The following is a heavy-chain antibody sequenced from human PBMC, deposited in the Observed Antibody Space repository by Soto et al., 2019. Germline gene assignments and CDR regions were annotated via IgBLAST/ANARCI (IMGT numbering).Heavy chain of an antibody. CDR1: GGSFSGYY. CDR2: INHRGST. J-gene: IGHJ3*02. Sequence: SETLSLTCAVYGGSFSGYYWSWIRQPPGKGQEWIGEINHRGSTNYNPSNKRRDKISVDTSKNQFSLKLSSVTAADTAVYYCARGRSVRTYDILTGYYPPDNEVVHDAFDIWGQGTMVT. CDR3: ARGRSVRTYDILTGYYPPDNEVVHDAFDI. V-gene: IGHV4-34*01. D-gene: IGHD3-9*01.